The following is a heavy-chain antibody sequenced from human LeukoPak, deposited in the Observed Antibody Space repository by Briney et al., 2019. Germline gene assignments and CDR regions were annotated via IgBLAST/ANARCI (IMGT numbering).Heavy chain of an antibody. D-gene: IGHD6-6*01. J-gene: IGHJ3*02. V-gene: IGHV1-18*01. CDR3: AREPESIGAFDI. CDR1: GYTFTSYG. CDR2: ITTYNGNT. Sequence: GASVKVSCKASGYTFTSYGISWVRQAPGQGLEWMGWITTYNGNTNYAQNLQGRVTLTTDTSTSTAYMELRSLRSDDTAVYYCAREPESIGAFDIWGQGTMVTVSS.